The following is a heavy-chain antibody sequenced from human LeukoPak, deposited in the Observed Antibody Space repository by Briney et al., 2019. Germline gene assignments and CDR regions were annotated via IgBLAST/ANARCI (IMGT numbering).Heavy chain of an antibody. CDR2: INWNGGST. Sequence: GGSLRLSCAASGFTFDDYGMSWVRQAPGKGLEWVSGINWNGGSTGYADSVKGRFTISRDNAKNSLYLQTNSLRAEDTALYYCARGWASDGYNYVGFDYWGQGTLATVSS. V-gene: IGHV3-20*04. CDR3: ARGWASDGYNYVGFDY. J-gene: IGHJ4*02. CDR1: GFTFDDYG. D-gene: IGHD5-24*01.